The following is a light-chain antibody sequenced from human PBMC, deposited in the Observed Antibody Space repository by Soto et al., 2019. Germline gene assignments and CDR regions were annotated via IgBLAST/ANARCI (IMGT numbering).Light chain of an antibody. Sequence: AIRMTQSPSSFSASTGDRVTITCRASQGISSYLAWYQQKPGKAPKLLIYAASTLQSGFPSRFSGSGSGTDFTLTISCLQSDDCETYYCQQYYSYPRTFGQGTKVDIK. CDR3: QQYYSYPRT. J-gene: IGKJ1*01. V-gene: IGKV1-8*01. CDR1: QGISSY. CDR2: AAS.